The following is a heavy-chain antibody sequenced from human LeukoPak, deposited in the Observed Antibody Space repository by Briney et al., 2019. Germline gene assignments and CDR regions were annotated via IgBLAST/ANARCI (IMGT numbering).Heavy chain of an antibody. J-gene: IGHJ4*02. D-gene: IGHD5-12*01. V-gene: IGHV5-51*01. CDR2: IYPGDSDT. CDR3: ARRDTGFEFFDS. CDR1: GYSFTNYW. Sequence: LGESLKISCKGSGYSFTNYWIGWVRQTAGQGLEWMGIIYPGDSDTRYSPSFQGQVTISADKSINTAYLQWSSLKASDTAMYYCARRDTGFEFFDSWGQGTLVTVSS.